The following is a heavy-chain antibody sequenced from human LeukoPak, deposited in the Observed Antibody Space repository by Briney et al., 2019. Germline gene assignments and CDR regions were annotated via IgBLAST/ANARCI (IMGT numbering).Heavy chain of an antibody. CDR1: GGSISSGDYY. J-gene: IGHJ4*02. CDR2: IYHSGST. V-gene: IGHV4-30-4*01. Sequence: SETLSLTCTVSGGSISSGDYYWSWIRQPPGKGLEWIEYIYHSGSTHFNPSLKSRVTISVDTSKNQFSLKLSSVTAADTAVYFCARGPDSSGYYYFDYWGQGTLVTVSS. D-gene: IGHD3-22*01. CDR3: ARGPDSSGYYYFDY.